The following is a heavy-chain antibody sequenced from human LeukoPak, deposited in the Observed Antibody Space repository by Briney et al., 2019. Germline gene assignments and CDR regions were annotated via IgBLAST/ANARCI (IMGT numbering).Heavy chain of an antibody. CDR3: ARIMGRRDRGYYFDY. D-gene: IGHD3-10*01. CDR2: INPSGGST. V-gene: IGHV1-46*01. Sequence: GASVKVSCKASGYTFTSYYMHWVRQAPGKGLEWMGIINPSGGSTSYAQKFQGRVTMTRDTSTSTVYMELSSLRSEDTAVYYCARIMGRRDRGYYFDYWGQGTLVTVSS. CDR1: GYTFTSYY. J-gene: IGHJ4*02.